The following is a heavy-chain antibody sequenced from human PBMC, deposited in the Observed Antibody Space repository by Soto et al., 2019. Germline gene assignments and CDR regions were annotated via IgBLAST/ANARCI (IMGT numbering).Heavy chain of an antibody. V-gene: IGHV3-73*01. CDR2: IRSKANSYAT. CDR3: TRHNGGSYPPFDY. D-gene: IGHD1-26*01. CDR1: GFTFSGSA. J-gene: IGHJ4*02. Sequence: GGSLRLSCAASGFTFSGSAMHWVRQASGKGLEWVGRIRSKANSYATAYAASVKGRFTISRDDSKNTGYLQMNSLKTEDTAVYYCTRHNGGSYPPFDYWGQGTLVTVSS.